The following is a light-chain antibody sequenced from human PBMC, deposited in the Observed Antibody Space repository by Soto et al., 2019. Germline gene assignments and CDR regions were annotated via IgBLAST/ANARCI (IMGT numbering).Light chain of an antibody. CDR2: GAS. CDR3: QQYNTWLWT. Sequence: EVVMTQSPATLSVSPGERVTLSCRASQSINAHLAWYQQKPGQAPRLLIHGASTRATGIPARFSGSGFGTEFIITISSRQSEDFAVYYCQQYNTWLWTFGQGTKVEIQ. J-gene: IGKJ1*01. CDR1: QSINAH. V-gene: IGKV3-15*01.